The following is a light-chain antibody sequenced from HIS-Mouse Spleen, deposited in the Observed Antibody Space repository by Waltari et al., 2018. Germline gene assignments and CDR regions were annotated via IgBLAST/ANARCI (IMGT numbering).Light chain of an antibody. CDR3: SLYTSSSTLV. CDR1: SSYVGSSNR. CDR2: EVS. Sequence: QSALTQPPSVSGSPGQSVTISCPGTSSYVGSSNRVPWYQQPPGTAPKLMIYEVSNRPSGVPDRFSGSKSGNTASLTISGLQAEDEADYYCSLYTSSSTLVFGGGTKLTVL. V-gene: IGLV2-18*01. J-gene: IGLJ2*01.